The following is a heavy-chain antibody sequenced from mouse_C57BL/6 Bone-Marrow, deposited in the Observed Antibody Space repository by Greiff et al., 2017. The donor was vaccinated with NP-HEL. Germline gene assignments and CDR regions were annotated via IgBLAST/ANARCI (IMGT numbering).Heavy chain of an antibody. J-gene: IGHJ3*01. Sequence: EVKLQESGPGLVKPSQSLSLTCSVTGYSITSGYYWNWIRQFPGNKLEWMGYISYDGSNNYNPSLKNRISITRDTSKNQFFLKLNSVTTEDTATYYCARDQSNWFAYWGQGTLVTVSA. CDR2: ISYDGSN. CDR1: GYSITSGYY. V-gene: IGHV3-6*01. CDR3: ARDQSNWFAY. D-gene: IGHD1-3*01.